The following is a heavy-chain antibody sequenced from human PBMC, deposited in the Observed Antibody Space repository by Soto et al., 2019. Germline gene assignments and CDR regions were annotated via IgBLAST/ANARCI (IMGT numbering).Heavy chain of an antibody. CDR1: GYTFTSNG. Sequence: QVELVQSGAEVKKPGASVKVSCRTSGYTFTSNGISWGRQAPGQGLEWMGWISGHNGTTNYARKYQSRVTMTPAPSTKTAFMALRMLRSDDTAVYSCVRDRPYYDNRDVGWFAPWAQGPLVTAPS. J-gene: IGHJ5*02. V-gene: IGHV1-18*01. CDR3: VRDRPYYDNRDVGWFAP. D-gene: IGHD3-22*01. CDR2: ISGHNGTT.